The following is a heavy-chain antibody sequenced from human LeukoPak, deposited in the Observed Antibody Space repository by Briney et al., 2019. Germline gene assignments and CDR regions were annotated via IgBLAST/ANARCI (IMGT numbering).Heavy chain of an antibody. CDR2: IRYDGSNK. D-gene: IGHD6-13*01. J-gene: IGHJ4*02. CDR1: GFTFSSFG. CDR3: AKDLAAAGIYYFDY. Sequence: GGSLRLSCAASGFTFSSFGMYWVRQAPGKGLEWVALIRYDGSNKYYADSVKGRFTISRDNSKNTLYLQMNSLRTEDTALYYCAKDLAAAGIYYFDYWGQGTLVTVSS. V-gene: IGHV3-30*02.